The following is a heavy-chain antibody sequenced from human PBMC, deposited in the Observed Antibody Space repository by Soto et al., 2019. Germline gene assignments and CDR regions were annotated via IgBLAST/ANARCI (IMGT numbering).Heavy chain of an antibody. J-gene: IGHJ4*02. Sequence: TGGSLRLSCAASGFTFSSYGMHWVRQAPGKGLEWVAVIWYDGSNKKYADSVKGRFTISRDNSKNTLYLQMNSLRAEDTAVYYGERDRDTCLGFDYWGQGTLVTVSS. CDR1: GFTFSSYG. CDR2: IWYDGSNK. D-gene: IGHD3-16*01. CDR3: ERDRDTCLGFDY. V-gene: IGHV3-33*01.